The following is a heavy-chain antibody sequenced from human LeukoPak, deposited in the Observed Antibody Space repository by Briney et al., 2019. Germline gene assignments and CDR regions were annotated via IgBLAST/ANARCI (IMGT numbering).Heavy chain of an antibody. J-gene: IGHJ4*02. V-gene: IGHV3-30*18. CDR1: GFTFSSYG. CDR2: ISYDGSSK. CDR3: AKASQDIVVVVAATGLDY. Sequence: PGGSLRLSCAASGFTFSSYGMHWVRQAPGKGLEWVAVISYDGSSKYYADSVKGRFTISRDNSKNTLYLQMNSLRAEDTAVYYCAKASQDIVVVVAATGLDYWGQGTLVTVSS. D-gene: IGHD2-15*01.